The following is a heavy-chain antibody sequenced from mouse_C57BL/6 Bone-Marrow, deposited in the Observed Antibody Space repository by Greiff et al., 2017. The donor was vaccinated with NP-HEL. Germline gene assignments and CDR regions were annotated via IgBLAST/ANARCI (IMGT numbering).Heavy chain of an antibody. CDR2: IYIGNGYT. Sequence: VQLQQSGAELVRPGSSVKISCKTSGYTFTSYGINWVKQRPGPGLEWIGYIYIGNGYTEYNEKFKGKATLTSATSSSTAYMQLSSLTSKDTAIYFGARTHPLDYYAMDYWGQGTSVTVSS. CDR1: GYTFTSYG. J-gene: IGHJ4*01. CDR3: ARTHPLDYYAMDY. V-gene: IGHV1-58*01.